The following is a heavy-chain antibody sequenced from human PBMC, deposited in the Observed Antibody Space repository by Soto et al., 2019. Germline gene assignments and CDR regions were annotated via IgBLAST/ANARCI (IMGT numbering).Heavy chain of an antibody. Sequence: SQTLSLTCAISGDSVSSNSAAWNWIRQSPSRGLEWLGRTYYRSKWYNDYAVSVKSRITINPDTSKNQLSLQLNSVTPEDTAVYYCAREHITMIVVVITPGAFDIWGQGTMVTVSS. CDR3: AREHITMIVVVITPGAFDI. CDR1: GDSVSSNSAA. D-gene: IGHD3-22*01. V-gene: IGHV6-1*01. J-gene: IGHJ3*02. CDR2: TYYRSKWYN.